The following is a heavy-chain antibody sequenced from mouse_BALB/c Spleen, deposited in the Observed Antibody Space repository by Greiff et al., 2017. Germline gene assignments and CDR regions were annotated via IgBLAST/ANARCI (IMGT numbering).Heavy chain of an antibody. CDR2: ISYDGSN. CDR1: GYSITSGYY. D-gene: IGHD1-1*01. J-gene: IGHJ4*01. V-gene: IGHV3-6*02. CDR3: ARDGYYGSSYEEGYAMDY. Sequence: DVKLQESGPGLVKPSQSLSLTCSVTGYSITSGYYWNWIRQFPGNKLEWMGYISYDGSNNYNPSLKNRISITRDTSKNQFFLKLNSVTTEDTATYYCARDGYYGSSYEEGYAMDYWGQGTSVTVSS.